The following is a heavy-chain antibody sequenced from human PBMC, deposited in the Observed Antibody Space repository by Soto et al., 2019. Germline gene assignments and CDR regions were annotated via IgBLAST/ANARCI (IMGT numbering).Heavy chain of an antibody. CDR2: ISHGGIRK. CDR1: GFRFSDYG. J-gene: IGHJ4*02. CDR3: VKDWVGGRNRYQLDY. Sequence: QVQLVESGGGVVQPGRSLRLSWAAAGFRFSDYGMHWVRKGTGKGLEWVAAISHGGIRKHYADSVKGRFTISRDKSKKTLYLHWSSLRRDYTDKYYGVKDWVGGRNRYQLDYWGPGTVVTVSS. D-gene: IGHD2-15*01. V-gene: IGHV3-30*18.